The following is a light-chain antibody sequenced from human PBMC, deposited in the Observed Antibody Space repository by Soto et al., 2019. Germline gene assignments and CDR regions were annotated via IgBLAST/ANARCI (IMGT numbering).Light chain of an antibody. CDR3: QQYDTLPGLT. Sequence: EIVLTQSPGTLSLSPGERATLSCRSSQSVSSTYLAWYQQKPGQAPRLLIYGTSSRATGIPDRFSGSGSGTDFTLTISRLEPEDFAVYYCQQYDTLPGLTFGGGTRVEIK. J-gene: IGKJ4*01. V-gene: IGKV3-20*01. CDR2: GTS. CDR1: QSVSSTY.